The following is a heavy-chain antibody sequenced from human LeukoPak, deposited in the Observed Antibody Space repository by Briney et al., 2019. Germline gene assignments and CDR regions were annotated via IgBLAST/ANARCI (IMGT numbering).Heavy chain of an antibody. CDR1: GYSISSGYY. V-gene: IGHV4-38-2*02. CDR3: ARAQDPGVRIRTVLGY. D-gene: IGHD3-10*01. CDR2: INHSGST. Sequence: PSETLSLTCTVSGYSISSGYYWGWIRQPPGKGLEWIGEINHSGSTNYNPSLKSRVTISVDTSKNQFSLKLSSVTAADTAVYYCARAQDPGVRIRTVLGYWGQGTLVTVSS. J-gene: IGHJ4*02.